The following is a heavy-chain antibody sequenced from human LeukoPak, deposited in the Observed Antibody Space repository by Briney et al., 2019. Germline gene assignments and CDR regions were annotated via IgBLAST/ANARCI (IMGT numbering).Heavy chain of an antibody. CDR1: GFTFSSYA. V-gene: IGHV3-48*02. J-gene: IGHJ4*02. CDR2: IGSSSSTI. Sequence: HPGGSLRLSCAASGFTFSSYAMSWVSQAPGRWLEWDSYIGSSSSTIYYADSVKGRFTISRDNARNSLYLQMNSLRDEGTALYYCARTYYGSGNSHFDFWGQGTLVTVSS. CDR3: ARTYYGSGNSHFDF. D-gene: IGHD3-10*01.